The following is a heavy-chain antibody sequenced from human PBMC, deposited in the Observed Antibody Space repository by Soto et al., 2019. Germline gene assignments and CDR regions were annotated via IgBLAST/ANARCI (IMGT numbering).Heavy chain of an antibody. J-gene: IGHJ4*02. CDR2: ISGSDGRT. D-gene: IGHD2-2*01. CDR3: ARGDYVVVPAALDY. CDR1: GFTLSIND. Sequence: GGSLRLSCAASGFTLSINDMSWVRQAPGKGLEWVSSISGSDGRTYYADSVKGRFTISRDNSKNTLYLQMSSLRSEDTAVYYCARGDYVVVPAALDYWGQGTLVTVSS. V-gene: IGHV3-23*01.